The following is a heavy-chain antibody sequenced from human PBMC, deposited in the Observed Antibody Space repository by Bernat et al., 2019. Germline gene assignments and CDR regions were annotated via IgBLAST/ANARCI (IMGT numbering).Heavy chain of an antibody. V-gene: IGHV4-34*01. D-gene: IGHD2-15*01. CDR1: GGSFSGYY. CDR2: INHSGST. J-gene: IGHJ4*02. Sequence: QVQLQESGPGLVKPSGTLSLTCAVYGGSFSGYYWSWIRQPPGKGLEWIGEINHSGSTNYNPSLKSRVTISVDTSKNQFSLKLSSVTAADTAVYYCARGYDSSGGSSALDYWGQGTLVTVSS. CDR3: ARGYDSSGGSSALDY.